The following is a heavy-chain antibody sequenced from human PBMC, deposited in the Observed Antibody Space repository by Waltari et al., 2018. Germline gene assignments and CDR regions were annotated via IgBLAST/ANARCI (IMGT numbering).Heavy chain of an antibody. CDR1: GGSVSRYG. CDR3: ARVRPGASYDALDI. D-gene: IGHD2-15*01. CDR2: IYYSGST. Sequence: QVQLQESGPGLVQPSETLSPTCTVSGGSVSRYGWSWIRQPPGKGLGWIGYIYYSGSTNYNPSLKSRVTISVDTSKNQFSLKLSSVTAADTAVYYCARVRPGASYDALDIWGQGTMVTVSS. V-gene: IGHV4-59*02. J-gene: IGHJ3*02.